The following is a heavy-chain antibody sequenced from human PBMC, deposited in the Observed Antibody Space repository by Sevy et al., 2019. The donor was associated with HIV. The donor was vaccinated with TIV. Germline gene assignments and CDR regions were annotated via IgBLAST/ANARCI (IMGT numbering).Heavy chain of an antibody. CDR1: GFSFSMFG. D-gene: IGHD5-12*01. Sequence: GGSLRLSCAASGFSFSMFGVSWVRQAPGKGLQWVSTFSGRDGTTYYADSVKGRFIVSSDNSKNTLYLQMSSLRDDDTAVYYCAKGRQWISGRFGTYFDYWGQGILVTVSS. CDR3: AKGRQWISGRFGTYFDY. V-gene: IGHV3-23*01. CDR2: FSGRDGTT. J-gene: IGHJ4*02.